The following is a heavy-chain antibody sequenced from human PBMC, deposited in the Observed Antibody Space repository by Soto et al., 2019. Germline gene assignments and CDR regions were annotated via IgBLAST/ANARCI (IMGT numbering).Heavy chain of an antibody. CDR1: GFTFSSYG. V-gene: IGHV3-30*18. J-gene: IGHJ4*02. D-gene: IGHD3-3*01. CDR2: ISYDGSNK. Sequence: QVQLVESGGGVVQPGRSLRLSCAASGFTFSSYGMHWVRQAPGKGLEWVAVISYDGSNKYYADSVKGRFTISRDNSKNTLYLQMNSLRAEDTAVYYCAKGGSDHDFWSGYSYWGQGTLVTVSS. CDR3: AKGGSDHDFWSGYSY.